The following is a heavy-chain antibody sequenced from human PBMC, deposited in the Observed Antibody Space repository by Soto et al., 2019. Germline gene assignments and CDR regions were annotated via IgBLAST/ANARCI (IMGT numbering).Heavy chain of an antibody. V-gene: IGHV5-51*01. CDR1: GYSFTNYW. J-gene: IGHJ5*02. CDR2: IYPGDSDT. Sequence: PGESLKISCKASGYSFTNYWIGWVRQMPGKGLDWMGVIYPGDSDTKYSPSFQGQVTISADKSISTAYLQWSSLKASDTAMYYCSRLDDYLWRSQNWFDPWGQGTLVTVSS. D-gene: IGHD3-16*01. CDR3: SRLDDYLWRSQNWFDP.